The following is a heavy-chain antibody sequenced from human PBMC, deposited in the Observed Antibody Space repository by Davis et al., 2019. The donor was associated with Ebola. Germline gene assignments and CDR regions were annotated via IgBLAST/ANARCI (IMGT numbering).Heavy chain of an antibody. CDR3: AGTTGGDY. D-gene: IGHD1-1*01. CDR1: GFTFSRYA. Sequence: GESLKISCAASGFTFSRYAMHWVRQAPGAGLEWVAFTSYDGRDKYHADSVKGRFTISRDNSKNTLYLQMNSLRAEDTAVYYCAGTTGGDYWGQGTLVTVSS. V-gene: IGHV3-30*04. J-gene: IGHJ4*02. CDR2: TSYDGRDK.